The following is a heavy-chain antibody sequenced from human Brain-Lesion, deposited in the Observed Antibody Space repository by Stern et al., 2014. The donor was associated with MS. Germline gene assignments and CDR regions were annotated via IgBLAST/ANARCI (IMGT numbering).Heavy chain of an antibody. Sequence: VQLLQPGAEVKKPGESLKISCKGSGYRFDNYWIGWVRQKPGKGLEWMGIIYTADSDTRYSPSLQGQVTISADKSISTVYLQWSSLKASDTAMYYCARTYSSGWYGGHAFDIWGQGTMVTVSS. CDR2: IYTADSDT. CDR3: ARTYSSGWYGGHAFDI. J-gene: IGHJ3*02. V-gene: IGHV5-51*01. CDR1: GYRFDNYW. D-gene: IGHD6-19*01.